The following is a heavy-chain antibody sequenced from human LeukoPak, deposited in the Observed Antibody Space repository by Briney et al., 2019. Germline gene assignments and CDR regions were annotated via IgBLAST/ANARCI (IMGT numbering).Heavy chain of an antibody. CDR2: ISSNGGST. J-gene: IGHJ4*02. V-gene: IGHV3-64D*06. Sequence: QSGGSLRLSCAASGFTFSSYAMHWVRQAPGKGLEYVSAISSNGGSTYYADSVKGRFTISRDNSKNTLYLQMSSLRAEDTAVYYCVKDRVSISSSGYFDYWGRGTLVTVSS. CDR3: VKDRVSISSSGYFDY. D-gene: IGHD6-13*01. CDR1: GFTFSSYA.